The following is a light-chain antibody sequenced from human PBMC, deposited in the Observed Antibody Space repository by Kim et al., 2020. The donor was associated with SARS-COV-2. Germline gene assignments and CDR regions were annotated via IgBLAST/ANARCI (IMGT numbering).Light chain of an antibody. J-gene: IGLJ2*01. CDR3: NCRDTSGNHVV. CDR2: GKS. CDR1: SLGNFY. V-gene: IGLV3-19*01. Sequence: SSELPQDPAVSVALGQTVRITCQGDSLGNFYAHWYQQKPGQAPALVIYGKSNRPSGIPDRFSGSSSGDSSSLTITGAQAEDEADYYCNCRDTSGNHVVFGGGTQLTVL.